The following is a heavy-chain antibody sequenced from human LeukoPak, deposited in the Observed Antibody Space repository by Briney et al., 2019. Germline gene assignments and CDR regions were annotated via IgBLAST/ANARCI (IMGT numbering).Heavy chain of an antibody. CDR3: TTIGYHHDS. CDR1: GFDFSAYE. D-gene: IGHD3-22*01. CDR2: FAGSDTTK. V-gene: IGHV3-48*03. Sequence: GGSLSLSYAASGFDFSAYEMNGVRQAPGKGLEWVAYFAGSDTTKYYADSVRGRFTISRDNAKNSLFLQMNSLRVEDTALYYCTTIGYHHDSWGQGTLVTVSS. J-gene: IGHJ4*02.